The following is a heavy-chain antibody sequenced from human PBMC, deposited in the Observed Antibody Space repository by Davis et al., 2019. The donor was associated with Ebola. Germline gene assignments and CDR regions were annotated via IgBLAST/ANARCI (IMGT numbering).Heavy chain of an antibody. CDR1: GFTFSSYS. V-gene: IGHV3-48*01. J-gene: IGHJ5*02. CDR2: ISSSSSTI. CDR3: AKDRGRDLEYGNYFDP. Sequence: GESLKISCAASGFTFSSYSMNWVRQAPGKGLEWVSYISSSSSTIYYADSVKGRFTISRDNAKNSLYLQMNSLRAEDTAVYYCAKDRGRDLEYGNYFDPWGQGTLVTVSS. D-gene: IGHD1-7*01.